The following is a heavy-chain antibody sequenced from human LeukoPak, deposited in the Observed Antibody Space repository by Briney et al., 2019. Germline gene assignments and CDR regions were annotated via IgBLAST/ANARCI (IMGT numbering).Heavy chain of an antibody. J-gene: IGHJ3*02. CDR1: EFTFSSYW. CDR2: IKKDGSEK. D-gene: IGHD1-26*01. V-gene: IGHV3-7*01. CDR3: ARDGNTGWDAFDI. Sequence: GGSLRLSCAASEFTFSSYWMSWVRQTPGKGLEWVASIKKDGSEKYYVDSVKGRFTISRDNAKNSLYLQMNSLRAEDTAVYYCARDGNTGWDAFDIWGQGTMVTVSS.